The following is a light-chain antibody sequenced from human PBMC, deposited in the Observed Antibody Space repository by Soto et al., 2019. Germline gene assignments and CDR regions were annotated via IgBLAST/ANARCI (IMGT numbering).Light chain of an antibody. J-gene: IGKJ2*01. CDR3: QQYYSTPPT. Sequence: DIVMTQSPDSLAVSLGERASINCKSSQSVLYSSNNKNYLAWYQQKPGQPPKLLIYWASTREIGVPDRFSGSGSGTDFTLTISSLQAEDVAVYYCQQYYSTPPTFGQGTKLEIK. V-gene: IGKV4-1*01. CDR1: QSVLYSSNNKNY. CDR2: WAS.